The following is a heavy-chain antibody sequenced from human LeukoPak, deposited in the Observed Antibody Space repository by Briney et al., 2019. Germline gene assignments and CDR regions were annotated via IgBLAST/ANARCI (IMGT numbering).Heavy chain of an antibody. Sequence: GGSLRLSCAASGFTFSSYSMNWVRQAPGKGLEWVSSISSSSSYIYYADSVKGRFTISRDNDKNSLYLQMNSLRAEDTAVYYCARVQLWHYYYYGMDVWGQGTTVTVSS. D-gene: IGHD5-18*01. V-gene: IGHV3-21*01. J-gene: IGHJ6*02. CDR2: ISSSSSYI. CDR3: ARVQLWHYYYYGMDV. CDR1: GFTFSSYS.